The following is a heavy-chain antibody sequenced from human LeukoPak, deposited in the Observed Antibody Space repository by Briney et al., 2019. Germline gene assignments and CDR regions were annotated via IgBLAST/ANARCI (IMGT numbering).Heavy chain of an antibody. Sequence: GGSLRLSCAASGFTFSSYAMSWVRQAPGKGLEWVSAISGSGGSTYYADSVKGRFTISRDNSKNTLYLQMNSLRAEDTAVYYCAKVNPAMGTRITMIAPFDYWGQGTLVTVSS. J-gene: IGHJ4*02. CDR1: GFTFSSYA. CDR3: AKVNPAMGTRITMIAPFDY. CDR2: ISGSGGST. V-gene: IGHV3-23*01. D-gene: IGHD3-22*01.